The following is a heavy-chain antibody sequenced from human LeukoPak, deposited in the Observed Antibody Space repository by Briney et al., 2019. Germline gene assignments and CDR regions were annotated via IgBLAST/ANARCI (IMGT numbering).Heavy chain of an antibody. D-gene: IGHD1-7*01. CDR3: AREAGTDAIYYYGMDV. CDR1: GYTFTSYG. CDR2: ISAYNGNT. Sequence: ASVKVSCKASGYTFTSYGISWVRQAPGQGLEWMGWISAYNGNTNYAQKLQGRVTMTTDTSTSTAYMELRSLRSDDTAVYYCAREAGTDAIYYYGMDVWGQGTTVTVSS. J-gene: IGHJ6*02. V-gene: IGHV1-18*01.